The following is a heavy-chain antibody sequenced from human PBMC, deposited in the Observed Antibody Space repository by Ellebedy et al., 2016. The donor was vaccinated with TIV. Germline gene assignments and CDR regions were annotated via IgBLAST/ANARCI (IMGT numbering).Heavy chain of an antibody. CDR3: ARDLNSSAGIRYRLYYFDY. Sequence: GESLKISCAASGFTFSSYWMHWVRQAPGKGLEWVSSISSSSSYIYYADSVKGRFTISRDNAKNSLYLQMNSLRAEDTAVYYCARDLNSSAGIRYRLYYFDYWGQGTLVTVSS. CDR1: GFTFSSYW. V-gene: IGHV3-21*01. D-gene: IGHD3-9*01. CDR2: ISSSSSYI. J-gene: IGHJ4*02.